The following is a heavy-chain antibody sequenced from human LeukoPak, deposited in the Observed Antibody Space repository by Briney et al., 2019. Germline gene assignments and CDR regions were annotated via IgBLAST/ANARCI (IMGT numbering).Heavy chain of an antibody. CDR2: IYYSGST. Sequence: LRLSCAASGFTFSDYYMSWIRQPPGKGLEWIGYIYYSGSTYYNPSLKSRVIISVDTSKNQFSLKLSSVTAADTAVYYCARDYIAAAGSPVFDYWGQGTLVTVSS. CDR3: ARDYIAAAGSPVFDY. J-gene: IGHJ4*02. CDR1: GFTFSDYY. D-gene: IGHD6-13*01. V-gene: IGHV4-30-4*08.